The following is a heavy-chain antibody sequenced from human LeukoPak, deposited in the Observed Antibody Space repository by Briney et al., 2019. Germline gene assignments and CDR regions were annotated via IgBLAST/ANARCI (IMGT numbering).Heavy chain of an antibody. CDR1: GYTFTGYY. CDR3: ARVGCSSTSCYDGGSHY. V-gene: IGHV1-2*02. D-gene: IGHD2-2*01. Sequence: GASVKVSCKASGYTFTGYYMHRVRQAPGQGLEWMGWINPNSGGTNYAQKFQGRVTMTRDTSISTAYMELSRLRSDDTAVYYCARVGCSSTSCYDGGSHYWGQGTLVTVSS. CDR2: INPNSGGT. J-gene: IGHJ4*02.